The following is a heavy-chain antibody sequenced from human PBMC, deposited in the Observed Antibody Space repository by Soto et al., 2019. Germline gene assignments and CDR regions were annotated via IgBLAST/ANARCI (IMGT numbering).Heavy chain of an antibody. J-gene: IGHJ4*02. CDR1: GFTFSSYW. V-gene: IGHV3-23*01. CDR3: AKDLLYGSGFLGFDY. D-gene: IGHD6-19*01. CDR2: ISGSGGST. Sequence: GGSLRLSCAASGFTFSSYWMTWVRQAPGKGLEWVSAISGSGGSTYYADSVKGRFTISRDNSKNTLYLQMNSLRAEDTAVYYCAKDLLYGSGFLGFDYWGQGTLVTVSS.